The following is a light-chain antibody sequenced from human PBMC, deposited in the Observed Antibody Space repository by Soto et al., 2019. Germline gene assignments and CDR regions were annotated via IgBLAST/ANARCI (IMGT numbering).Light chain of an antibody. V-gene: IGLV2-14*01. CDR1: SSDVGGYNY. Sequence: QSVLTQPASVSGSPGQSIAISCTGTSSDVGGYNYVSWYQQHPGKAPKLLINDVSNRPSGVSSRFSGSKSGNTASLTISGLQAEGEADYYCSSYTISSTYVFGTGTKVTVL. CDR2: DVS. J-gene: IGLJ1*01. CDR3: SSYTISSTYV.